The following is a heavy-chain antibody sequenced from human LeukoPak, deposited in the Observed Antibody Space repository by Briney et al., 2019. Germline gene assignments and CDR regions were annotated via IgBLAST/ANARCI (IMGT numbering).Heavy chain of an antibody. V-gene: IGHV1-24*01. CDR3: ARDHDDILTGYFKAFGY. J-gene: IGHJ4*02. Sequence: GASVKVSCKVSGNTLTEKSMHWVRQAPGKGLEWMGGLNPEDGKTIYAQKFQGRVTITADESTSTAYMELSSLRSEDTAVYYCARDHDDILTGYFKAFGYWGQGTLVTVSS. D-gene: IGHD3-9*01. CDR2: LNPEDGKT. CDR1: GNTLTEKS.